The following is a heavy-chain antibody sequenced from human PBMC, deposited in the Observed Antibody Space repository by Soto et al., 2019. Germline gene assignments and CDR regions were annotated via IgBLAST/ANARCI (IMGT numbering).Heavy chain of an antibody. V-gene: IGHV4-34*01. D-gene: IGHD3-22*01. CDR1: GGSFSGYY. Sequence: SETLSLTCAVYGGSFSGYYWSWIRQPPGKGLEWIGEINHSGSTNYNPSLKSRVTISVDTSKNQFSLKLSSVTAADTAVYYCARGTMLVAKSYFDYRGQGTLVTVS. CDR3: ARGTMLVAKSYFDY. J-gene: IGHJ4*02. CDR2: INHSGST.